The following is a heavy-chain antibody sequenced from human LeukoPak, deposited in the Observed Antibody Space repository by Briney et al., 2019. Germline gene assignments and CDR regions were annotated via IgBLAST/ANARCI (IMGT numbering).Heavy chain of an antibody. D-gene: IGHD2-15*01. CDR2: ISGSGGST. CDR3: AKPDIVVVVAATHFDY. V-gene: IGHV3-23*01. Sequence: PGGSLRLSCAASGFTFSSYAMSWVRQAPGKGLEWVSAISGSGGSTYYADSVKGRFTISRDNSKNTLYLQMNSLRAEDTAVYYCAKPDIVVVVAATHFDYWGQGTLVTVSS. J-gene: IGHJ4*02. CDR1: GFTFSSYA.